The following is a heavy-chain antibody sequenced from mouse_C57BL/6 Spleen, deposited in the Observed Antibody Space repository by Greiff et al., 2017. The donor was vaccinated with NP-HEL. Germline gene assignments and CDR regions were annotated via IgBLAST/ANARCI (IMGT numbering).Heavy chain of an antibody. Sequence: LQQSGASVKISCKASGYAFSSYWMNWVKQRPGKGLEWIGQIYPGDGDTNYNGKFKGKATLTADKSSSTAYMQLSSLTSEDSAVYFCARIYYGSYWYFDVWGTGTTVTVSS. J-gene: IGHJ1*03. V-gene: IGHV1-80*01. CDR2: IYPGDGDT. CDR1: GYAFSSYW. D-gene: IGHD1-1*01. CDR3: ARIYYGSYWYFDV.